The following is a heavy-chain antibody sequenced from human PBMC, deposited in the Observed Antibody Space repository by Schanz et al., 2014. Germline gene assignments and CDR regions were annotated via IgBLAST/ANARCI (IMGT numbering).Heavy chain of an antibody. CDR2: ISGSGGST. CDR3: AKDPSHGDYDYYFDY. CDR1: GFTFNSYA. J-gene: IGHJ4*02. V-gene: IGHV3-23*01. Sequence: EVQLLESGGGLVQPGGSLRLSCAASGFTFNSYAMTWVRQAPGKGLEWVSAISGSGGSTYYADSVKGRFTISRDNSKNKLYLQMNSLRAEDTAVYYCAKDPSHGDYDYYFDYWGQGTLVTVSS. D-gene: IGHD3-22*01.